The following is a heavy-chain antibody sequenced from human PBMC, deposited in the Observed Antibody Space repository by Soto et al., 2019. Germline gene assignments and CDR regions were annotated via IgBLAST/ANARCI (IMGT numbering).Heavy chain of an antibody. CDR1: GYTFTGYY. D-gene: IGHD3-10*01. CDR3: ARGAVRRGNVGY. J-gene: IGHJ4*02. Sequence: QVQLVQSGAEVKKPGASVKVSCKASGYTFTGYYIHWVREAPAQGLEWMGCIKPNTGVTNFALSFQGRINMTRDTSITTAFVELSRLTSDDTAVYCCARGAVRRGNVGYWGQGTLVTVSA. V-gene: IGHV1-2*02. CDR2: IKPNTGVT.